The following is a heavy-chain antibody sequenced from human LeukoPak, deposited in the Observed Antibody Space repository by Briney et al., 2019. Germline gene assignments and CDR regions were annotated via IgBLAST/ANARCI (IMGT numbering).Heavy chain of an antibody. CDR2: ISSGSSYI. J-gene: IGHJ4*02. V-gene: IGHV3-21*04. D-gene: IGHD5-24*01. Sequence: GGSLRLSCAASGFTFSRSSMNWVRQAPGKGLECVSSISSGSSYIYYADSVKGRFTISRDNAKNSLYLQMNSLRAEDTALYYCARGRGGVRRWLYCFDYWGQGTLVTVSS. CDR1: GFTFSRSS. CDR3: ARGRGGVRRWLYCFDY.